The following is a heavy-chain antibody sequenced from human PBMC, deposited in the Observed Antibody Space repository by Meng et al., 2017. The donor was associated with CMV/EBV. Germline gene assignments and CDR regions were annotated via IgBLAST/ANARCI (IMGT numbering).Heavy chain of an antibody. CDR2: ISWNSGSI. Sequence: SLKISCAASGFTFDDYAMHWVRQAPGKGLEWVSGISWNSGSIGYADSVKGRFTISRDNAKNSLYLQMNSLRAEDTAVYYCARLIRTYYYDSSGYERDYWGQGTLVTVSS. V-gene: IGHV3-9*01. CDR1: GFTFDDYA. J-gene: IGHJ4*02. CDR3: ARLIRTYYYDSSGYERDY. D-gene: IGHD3-22*01.